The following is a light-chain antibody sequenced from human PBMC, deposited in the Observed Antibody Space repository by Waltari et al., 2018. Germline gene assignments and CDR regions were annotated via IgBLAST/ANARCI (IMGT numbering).Light chain of an antibody. CDR1: TSNIGVNF. CDR3: AAWDDSLSGPV. V-gene: IGLV1-47*01. J-gene: IGLJ3*02. Sequence: QSVLTQPPSASGTPGQRVTISCSGSTSNIGVNFVYWYQQSPGTAPKRLIYRNNQRPSGVPDRFSGSKSGTSASLAISGLRSEDEADYYCAAWDDSLSGPVFGGGTELTVL. CDR2: RNN.